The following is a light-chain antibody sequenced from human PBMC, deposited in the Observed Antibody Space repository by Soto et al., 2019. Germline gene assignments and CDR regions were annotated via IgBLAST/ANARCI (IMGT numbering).Light chain of an antibody. CDR3: QQHINWPLT. J-gene: IGKJ4*01. V-gene: IGKV3-15*01. CDR1: QSVSSD. Sequence: EIVMTQSPATLSVSPGARAPLSCRASQSVSSDLAWYHQKPGQAPRLLIYGASTRATGIPARFSGSGSGADFTLTISSLEPEDFALYYCQQHINWPLTFGGGTKVDIK. CDR2: GAS.